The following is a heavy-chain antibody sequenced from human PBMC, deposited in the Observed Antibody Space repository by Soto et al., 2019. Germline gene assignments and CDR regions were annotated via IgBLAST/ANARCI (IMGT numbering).Heavy chain of an antibody. V-gene: IGHV3-74*01. D-gene: IGHD3-3*01. J-gene: IGHJ6*03. Sequence: EVQLVESGGGLVQPGGSLRLSWEASGFTFISYWMHWFRQVPGKGLVWVSRINSDGSSTSYADSVKGRFTISRDNAKNTLYLQMNSLRAEDTAVYYCARAGYYDFWSGQFYYYYYMDVWGKGTTVTVSS. CDR1: GFTFISYW. CDR2: INSDGSST. CDR3: ARAGYYDFWSGQFYYYYYMDV.